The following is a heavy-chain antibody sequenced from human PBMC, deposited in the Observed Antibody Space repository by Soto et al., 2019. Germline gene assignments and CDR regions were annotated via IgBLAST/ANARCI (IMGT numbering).Heavy chain of an antibody. J-gene: IGHJ5*02. CDR3: ARGIKYGAYSRWFDP. D-gene: IGHD4-17*01. V-gene: IGHV1-8*01. Sequence: QVQLVQSGAEVKKPGASVKVSCKASGYTFTSYDINWVRQATGQGLEYLGWMNHNSGNTAYVQKFQGRVTMTWDTSLTTAYMELSSLRSEDTAVYFCARGIKYGAYSRWFDPWGQGTLVTVSS. CDR2: MNHNSGNT. CDR1: GYTFTSYD.